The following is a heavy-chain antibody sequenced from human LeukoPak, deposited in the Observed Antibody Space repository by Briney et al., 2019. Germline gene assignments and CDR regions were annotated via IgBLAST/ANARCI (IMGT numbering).Heavy chain of an antibody. CDR1: GYTFTSYG. CDR3: ARDPLRSSGWYDYYYYYMDV. D-gene: IGHD6-19*01. Sequence: GASVKVSCKASGYTFTSYGISWVRQAPGQGLEWMGWISAYNGNTNYAQKLQGRVTMTTDTSMSTAYMELRSLRSDDTAVYYCARDPLRSSGWYDYYYYYMDVWGKGTTVTVSS. J-gene: IGHJ6*03. V-gene: IGHV1-18*01. CDR2: ISAYNGNT.